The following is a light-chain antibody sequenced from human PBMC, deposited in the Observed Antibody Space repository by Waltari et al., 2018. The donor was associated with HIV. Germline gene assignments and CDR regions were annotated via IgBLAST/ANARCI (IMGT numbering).Light chain of an antibody. CDR3: AAWDDSLNGPV. Sequence: QSVLTQPPSASGTPGQSVTISCSGSSSNIGSNTVNWYQHLPGPAPKLLIYSNNQRPSGCPDRFSGSKSGTSASLAISGLQSEDEADYYCAAWDDSLNGPVFGGGTKLTVL. J-gene: IGLJ3*02. V-gene: IGLV1-44*01. CDR1: SSNIGSNT. CDR2: SNN.